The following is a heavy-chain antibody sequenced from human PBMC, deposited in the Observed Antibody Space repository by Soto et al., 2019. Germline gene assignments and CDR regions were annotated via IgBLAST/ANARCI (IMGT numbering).Heavy chain of an antibody. CDR1: GGTFSSYA. Sequence: QVQLVQSGAEVKKPGSSVKVSYKASGGTFSSYAISWVRQAPGQGLEWMGGLITIFGTANYAQKFQGRVTITADESTSTAYMELSSLRSENTAAYYCARDVGGAGLSYYGSGRTSWAFDIRGQGTMLTVSS. CDR2: LITIFGTA. D-gene: IGHD3-10*01. CDR3: ARDVGGAGLSYYGSGRTSWAFDI. V-gene: IGHV1-69*12. J-gene: IGHJ3*02.